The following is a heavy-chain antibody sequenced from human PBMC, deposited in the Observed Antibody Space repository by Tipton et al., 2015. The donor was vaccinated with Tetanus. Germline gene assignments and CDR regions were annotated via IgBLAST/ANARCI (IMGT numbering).Heavy chain of an antibody. Sequence: GLVKPSETLSLTCTVSRGPISSYYWSWIRQPVGKGLEWIGHISNGNPDYSPSLKNRVTLSVDTSKNEFSLKLHSVTAADTAVYYCARGITDGYNRRLDYWGQGTLVAVS. D-gene: IGHD5-24*01. V-gene: IGHV4-4*07. CDR2: ISNGNP. CDR1: RGPISSYY. CDR3: ARGITDGYNRRLDY. J-gene: IGHJ4*02.